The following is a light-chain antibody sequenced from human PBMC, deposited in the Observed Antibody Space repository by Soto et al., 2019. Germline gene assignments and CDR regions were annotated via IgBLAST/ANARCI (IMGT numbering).Light chain of an antibody. CDR2: GAS. V-gene: IGKV3-20*01. CDR1: QSVRSNY. Sequence: EIVLTQSPGTLSLSPGEGATLSCRASQSVRSNYLAWYQQKPGQAPRLLIYGASSRAAGIPGKFSGSGSGTDFTLTISRLEPEDFAVYFCQHYDSSPTFGLGTKLEIK. CDR3: QHYDSSPT. J-gene: IGKJ2*01.